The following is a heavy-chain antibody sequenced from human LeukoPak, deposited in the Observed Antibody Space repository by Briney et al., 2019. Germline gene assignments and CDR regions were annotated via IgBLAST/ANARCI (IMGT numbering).Heavy chain of an antibody. V-gene: IGHV3-48*04. D-gene: IGHD5-18*01. CDR3: ARDFGYGYSNWFDP. CDR2: ISSSGSTI. Sequence: GGSLRLSCATSGFTFSNYNMNWVRQAPGKGLEWVSYISSSGSTIYYADSVKGRFTISRDNAKNSLYLQMNSLRAEDTAVYYCARDFGYGYSNWFDPWGQGTLVTVSS. CDR1: GFTFSNYN. J-gene: IGHJ5*02.